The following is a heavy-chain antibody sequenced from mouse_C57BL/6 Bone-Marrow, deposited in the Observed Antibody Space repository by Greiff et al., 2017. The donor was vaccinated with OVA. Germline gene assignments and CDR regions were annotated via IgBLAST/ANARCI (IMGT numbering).Heavy chain of an antibody. CDR1: GYTFTDYN. Sequence: EVKLMESGPELVKPGASVKMSCKASGYTFTDYNMHWVKQSHGKSLEWIGYINPNNGGTSYNQKFKGKATLTVNKSSSTAYMELRSLTSEDSAVYYCARGGSLGFITTVVANWGQGTTLTVSS. J-gene: IGHJ2*01. D-gene: IGHD1-1*01. V-gene: IGHV1-22*01. CDR3: ARGGSLGFITTVVAN. CDR2: INPNNGGT.